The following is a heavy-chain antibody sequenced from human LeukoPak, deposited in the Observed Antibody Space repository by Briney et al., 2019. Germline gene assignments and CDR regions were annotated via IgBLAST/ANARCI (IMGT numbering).Heavy chain of an antibody. CDR2: ISAYNGNT. CDR3: ARDGRIGLLWFGESPAGFDP. J-gene: IGHJ5*02. D-gene: IGHD3-10*01. Sequence: ASVKVSCKASGYTLTSYGISWVRQAPGQGLEWMGWISAYNGNTNYAQKLQGRVTMTTDTSTSTAYMELRSLRSDDTAVYYCARDGRIGLLWFGESPAGFDPWGQGTLVTVSS. CDR1: GYTLTSYG. V-gene: IGHV1-18*01.